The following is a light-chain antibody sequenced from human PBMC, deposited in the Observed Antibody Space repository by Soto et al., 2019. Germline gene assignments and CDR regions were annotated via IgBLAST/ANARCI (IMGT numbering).Light chain of an antibody. V-gene: IGLV2-14*01. CDR1: SSDVGGYNY. CDR3: SSYTSSSTHYV. CDR2: EVS. Sequence: QSALTQPASVSGSPGQSITISCTGTSSDVGGYNYVSWYQQHPGKAPKLMIYEVSNRPSGVSNRFSGSKSGNTASLTISGLQAEDEADYYCSSYTSSSTHYVFGTGNKLTVL. J-gene: IGLJ1*01.